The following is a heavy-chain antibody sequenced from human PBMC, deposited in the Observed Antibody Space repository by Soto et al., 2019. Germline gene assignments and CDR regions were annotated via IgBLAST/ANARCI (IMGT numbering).Heavy chain of an antibody. J-gene: IGHJ5*02. V-gene: IGHV1-2*02. D-gene: IGHD2-2*01. CDR2: INPNSGAS. CDR1: GYTFTGYY. CDR3: ARYCSSTTCQFVP. Sequence: ASVKVSCKASGYTFTGYYIHWVRQAPGQGLEWMGGINPNSGASNYAQKFQGRVTMTRDTSISTAYMELSRLRSDDMAVYYCARYCSSTTCQFVPWGQRTLVTVS.